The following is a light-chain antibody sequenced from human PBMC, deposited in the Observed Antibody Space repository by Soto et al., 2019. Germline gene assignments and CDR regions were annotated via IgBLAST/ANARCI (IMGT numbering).Light chain of an antibody. CDR2: AAS. Sequence: DIQMTQSPSSLSASVGDRVTITCRASQGIRHDLGWYQQKPGKAPKRLIYAASSLQSGVPSRFSGSGSGTEFTLTISSLQPDDFATYYCLQHNIYLLTFGGGTKVEIK. V-gene: IGKV1-17*01. J-gene: IGKJ4*01. CDR1: QGIRHD. CDR3: LQHNIYLLT.